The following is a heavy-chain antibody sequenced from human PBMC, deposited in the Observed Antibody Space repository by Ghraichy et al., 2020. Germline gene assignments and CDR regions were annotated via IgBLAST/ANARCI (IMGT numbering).Heavy chain of an antibody. CDR1: GFTFSSYG. Sequence: LSLTCAASGFTFSSYGMHWVRQAPGKGLEWVAVIWYDGSNKYYADSVKGRFTISRDNSKNTLYLQMNSLRAEDTAVYYCARDRGEYSSSSAGYWGQGTLVTVSS. J-gene: IGHJ4*02. D-gene: IGHD6-6*01. V-gene: IGHV3-33*08. CDR2: IWYDGSNK. CDR3: ARDRGEYSSSSAGY.